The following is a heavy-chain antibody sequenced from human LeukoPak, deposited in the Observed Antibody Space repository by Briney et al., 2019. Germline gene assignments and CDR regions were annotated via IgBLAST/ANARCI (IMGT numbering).Heavy chain of an antibody. V-gene: IGHV4-38-2*02. D-gene: IGHD4-11*01. J-gene: IGHJ6*03. CDR2: IYYSGRT. Sequence: SETLSLTCTVSGYSISSGYYWGWIRQPPGKGLEWIGSIYYSGRTYYNPSLKSRVTISVDTSKNQFSLKLSSVTAADTAVYYCARRTTVTTRYMDVWGKGTTVTVSS. CDR1: GYSISSGYY. CDR3: ARRTTVTTRYMDV.